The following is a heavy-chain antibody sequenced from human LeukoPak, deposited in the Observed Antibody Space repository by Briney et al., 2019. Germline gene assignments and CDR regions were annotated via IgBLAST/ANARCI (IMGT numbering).Heavy chain of an antibody. CDR1: GYTFTSYY. Sequence: GASVKVSCKASGYTFTSYYMHWVRQAPGQGLEWMGIINPSGGSTSYAQKFQGRVTMTRDTSTSTVYMELSSLRSEDTAVYYCARPLPREREYSGYGYDAFDIWGRGTMVTVSS. CDR3: ARPLPREREYSGYGYDAFDI. D-gene: IGHD5-12*01. J-gene: IGHJ3*02. V-gene: IGHV1-46*01. CDR2: INPSGGST.